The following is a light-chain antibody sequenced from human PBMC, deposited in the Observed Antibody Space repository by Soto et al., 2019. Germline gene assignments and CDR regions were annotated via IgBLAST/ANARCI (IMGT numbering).Light chain of an antibody. CDR1: QYINNH. CDR2: AAS. J-gene: IGKJ1*01. V-gene: IGKV1-39*01. Sequence: DIQMTQSPSSLSASIGDRVTITCRASQYINNHLNWYRQKPGKAPELLIYAASSLQSGVPSRFSGSGPGTDFTLTITSLQPEDFATYSCQQTNIFPWTFGQGTRWIS. CDR3: QQTNIFPWT.